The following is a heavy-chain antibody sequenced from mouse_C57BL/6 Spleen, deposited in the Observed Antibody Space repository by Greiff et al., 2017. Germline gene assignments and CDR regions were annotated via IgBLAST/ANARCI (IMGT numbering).Heavy chain of an antibody. CDR2: ISNGGGST. V-gene: IGHV5-12*01. D-gene: IGHD2-5*01. CDR3: AEHDSKGAFAY. Sequence: EVQRVESGGGLVQPGGSLKLSCAASGFTFSDYYMYWVRQTPEKRLEWVAYISNGGGSTYYPDTVKGRFTISRDNAKNTLYLQMSRLKSEDTAMYYCAEHDSKGAFAYWGQGTLVTVSA. CDR1: GFTFSDYY. J-gene: IGHJ3*01.